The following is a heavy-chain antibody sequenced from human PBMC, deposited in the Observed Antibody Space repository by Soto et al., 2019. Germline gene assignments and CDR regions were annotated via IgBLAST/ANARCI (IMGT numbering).Heavy chain of an antibody. Sequence: QVQLQQWGAGLLKPSETLSLTCAVYGGSFSGYYWSWIRQPPGKGLEGIGEINHSGSTNYNPSLKSRVTISVDTSKNQFSLKLSSVTAADTAVYYCARLDCGGDCYRRAYAGWFDPWGQGTLVTVSS. CDR1: GGSFSGYY. CDR2: INHSGST. D-gene: IGHD2-21*02. V-gene: IGHV4-34*01. CDR3: ARLDCGGDCYRRAYAGWFDP. J-gene: IGHJ5*02.